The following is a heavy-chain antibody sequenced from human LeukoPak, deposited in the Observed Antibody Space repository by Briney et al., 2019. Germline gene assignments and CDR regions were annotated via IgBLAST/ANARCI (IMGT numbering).Heavy chain of an antibody. CDR2: ISSSSSYI. V-gene: IGHV3-21*04. CDR3: ARGGEGGAFDI. Sequence: GGSLRLSCAASGFTVSSNYMSWVRQAPGKGLEWVSSISSSSSYIYYADSVKGRFTISRDNAKNSLYLQMNSLRAEDTAVYYCARGGEGGAFDIWGQGTMVTVSS. J-gene: IGHJ3*02. D-gene: IGHD4-17*01. CDR1: GFTVSSNY.